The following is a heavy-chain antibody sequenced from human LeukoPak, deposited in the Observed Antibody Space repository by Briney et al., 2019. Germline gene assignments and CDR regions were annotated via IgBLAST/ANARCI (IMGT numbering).Heavy chain of an antibody. D-gene: IGHD3-3*01. CDR1: GYTFTSYG. CDR2: ISAYNGNT. J-gene: IGHJ4*02. Sequence: GASVKVSCKASGYTFTSYGISWVRQAPGQGLEWMGWISAYNGNTNYAQKLQGRVTMTTDTSTSTAYMELRSLRSDDTAVYYCARDREIFGVVISYFDYWGQGTLVTVSS. V-gene: IGHV1-18*01. CDR3: ARDREIFGVVISYFDY.